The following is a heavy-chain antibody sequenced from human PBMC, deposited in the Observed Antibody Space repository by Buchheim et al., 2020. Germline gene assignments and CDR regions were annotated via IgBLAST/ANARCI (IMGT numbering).Heavy chain of an antibody. J-gene: IGHJ4*02. V-gene: IGHV3-23*01. D-gene: IGHD3-3*01. CDR2: ISASGGST. Sequence: EAQLLESGGGLVQPGGSLRLSCAASGFTFSSYAMSWVRQAPGKGLEWVSSISASGGSTYYADSVKGRFTISSDNSKKKMHLQMNTLRAEDTAVYYCAKSTDYDFWSGMALADYWGQGTL. CDR1: GFTFSSYA. CDR3: AKSTDYDFWSGMALADY.